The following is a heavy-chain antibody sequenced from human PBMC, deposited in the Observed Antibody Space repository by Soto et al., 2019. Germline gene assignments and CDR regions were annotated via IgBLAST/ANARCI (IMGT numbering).Heavy chain of an antibody. CDR2: ISYDGSNK. V-gene: IGHV3-30-3*01. CDR1: GFTFSSYA. J-gene: IGHJ4*02. D-gene: IGHD6-6*01. Sequence: QVQLVESGGGVVQPGRSLRLSCAASGFTFSSYAMHWVRQAPGKGLEWVAVISYDGSNKYYADSVKGRFTISRDNSKNTLYLQMNSLRAEDTAVYYCARSSSSSRRPTRYYFDYWGQGTLVTVSS. CDR3: ARSSSSSRRPTRYYFDY.